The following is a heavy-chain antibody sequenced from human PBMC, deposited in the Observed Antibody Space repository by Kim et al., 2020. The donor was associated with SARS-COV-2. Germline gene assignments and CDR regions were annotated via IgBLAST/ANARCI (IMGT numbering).Heavy chain of an antibody. D-gene: IGHD1-26*01. V-gene: IGHV3-9*01. Sequence: LSLTCAASGFTFDDYAMHWVRQAPGKGLEWVSGISWNSGSIGYADSVKGRFTISRDNAKNSLYLQMNSLRAEDTALYYCAKDIGATTGSPDYWGQGTLVPVSS. CDR2: ISWNSGSI. J-gene: IGHJ4*02. CDR1: GFTFDDYA. CDR3: AKDIGATTGSPDY.